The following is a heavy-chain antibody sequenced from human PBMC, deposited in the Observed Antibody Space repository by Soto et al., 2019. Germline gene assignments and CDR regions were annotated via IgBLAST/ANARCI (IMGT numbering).Heavy chain of an antibody. V-gene: IGHV4-34*01. CDR3: ARGNYYYGMDV. J-gene: IGHJ6*02. CDR1: GGSFSDYY. CDR2: INHSVSA. Sequence: SETLPLTCAVYGGSFSDYYWSWIRQPPGKGLEWIGEINHSVSANYNPSLKSRVTISVDTSKNQFSLKLSSVTAADTAVYYCARGNYYYGMDVWGQGTTVTVS.